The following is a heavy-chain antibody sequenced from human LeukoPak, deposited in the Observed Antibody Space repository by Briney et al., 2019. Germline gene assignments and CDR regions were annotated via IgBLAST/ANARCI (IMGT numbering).Heavy chain of an antibody. Sequence: PSETLSLTCTVSGGSISSYQWSWIRQPPGKGLEWIGNIYYSGSANYNPSLESRVIISVDTSKNQFSLKLSPVTAADTAVYYCARLTGYDWESSYDYWGQGTLVTVSS. J-gene: IGHJ4*02. CDR3: ARLTGYDWESSYDY. CDR2: IYYSGSA. V-gene: IGHV4-59*01. D-gene: IGHD5-12*01. CDR1: GGSISSYQ.